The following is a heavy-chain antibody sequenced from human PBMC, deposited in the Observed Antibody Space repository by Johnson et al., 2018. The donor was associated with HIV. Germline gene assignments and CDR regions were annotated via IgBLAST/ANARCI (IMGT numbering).Heavy chain of an antibody. CDR3: AKEGQDLRSSSSDDAFDI. V-gene: IGHV3-30*18. J-gene: IGHJ3*02. D-gene: IGHD6-13*01. Sequence: QVQLVESGGGVVQPGGSLRLSCAASGFSFSSYGMHWVRQAPGKGLEWVALISYDGSNKYYADSVEGRFTISRDNSKNTLYLQMTSLRAEDTAVYYCAKEGQDLRSSSSDDAFDIWGQGTMVTVSS. CDR1: GFSFSSYG. CDR2: ISYDGSNK.